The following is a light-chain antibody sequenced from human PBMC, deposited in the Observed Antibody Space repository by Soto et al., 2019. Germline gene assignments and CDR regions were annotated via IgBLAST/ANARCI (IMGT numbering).Light chain of an antibody. J-gene: IGKJ1*01. CDR2: GAS. V-gene: IGKV3-15*01. CDR1: QSVSSS. CDR3: QQYGSSGT. Sequence: DIAITQSPATLSVSPWQKATLSCRASQSVSSSLAWYQQPPGQAPRILIYGASARATGIPARFSGSGSGTQFTLTISSLQSEDFAVYYCQQYGSSGTLGQGTKVDIK.